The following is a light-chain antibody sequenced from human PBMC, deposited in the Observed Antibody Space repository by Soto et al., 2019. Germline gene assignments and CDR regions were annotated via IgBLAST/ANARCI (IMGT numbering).Light chain of an antibody. CDR3: QQRNVWPPVT. CDR2: GAF. J-gene: IGKJ5*01. V-gene: IGKV3-11*01. CDR1: LSVTNF. Sequence: PVEGATLSCSASLSVTNFLAWYQQKPGQAPRLLIYGAFNRGTGIPARFSGSGSGTDFTLTISSLEPEDSEVYYCQQRNVWPPVTFAQATRPEI.